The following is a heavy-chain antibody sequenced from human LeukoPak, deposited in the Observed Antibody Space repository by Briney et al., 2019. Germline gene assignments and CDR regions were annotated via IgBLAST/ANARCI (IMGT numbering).Heavy chain of an antibody. CDR2: ISGSGNGFSI. CDR3: VKDFGRVRGTPDS. J-gene: IGHJ4*02. CDR1: GFVFSIYT. Sequence: PGGSLRLSCSASGFVFSIYTMYWVRQTPGKGPEYVSPISGSGNGFSIYYADSVKGRFTISRDDSMSILYLQMNGLRSEDTAVYYCVKDFGRVRGTPDSWGQGTLVTVSS. V-gene: IGHV3-64D*06. D-gene: IGHD3-16*01.